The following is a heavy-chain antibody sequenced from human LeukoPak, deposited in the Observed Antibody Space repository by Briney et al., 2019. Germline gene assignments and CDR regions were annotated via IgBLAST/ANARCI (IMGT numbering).Heavy chain of an antibody. CDR2: INPNSGGT. CDR3: ARDILTGYYRQNDY. D-gene: IGHD3-9*01. J-gene: IGHJ4*02. V-gene: IGHV1-2*02. Sequence: ASVKVSCKASGYTFTGYYMRWVRQAPGQGLEWMGWINPNSGGTNYAQKFQGRVTMTRDTSISTAYMELSRLRSDDTAVYYCARDILTGYYRQNDYWGQGTLVTVSS. CDR1: GYTFTGYY.